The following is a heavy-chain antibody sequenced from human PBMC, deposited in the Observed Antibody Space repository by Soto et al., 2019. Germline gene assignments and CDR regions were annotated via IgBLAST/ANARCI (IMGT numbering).Heavy chain of an antibody. CDR3: AKESSLSCSGGSCYGAFAF. D-gene: IGHD2-15*01. CDR2: ISACGDAT. Sequence: GGSLRLSCAASGFTFSSYAMSWVRRAPGKGLERVSGISACGDATYYAVSLRGRFTISRDNSENTLYPQMNSLRAEDTAVYYCAKESSLSCSGGSCYGAFAFWGQGTMVT. CDR1: GFTFSSYA. J-gene: IGHJ3*01. V-gene: IGHV3-23*01.